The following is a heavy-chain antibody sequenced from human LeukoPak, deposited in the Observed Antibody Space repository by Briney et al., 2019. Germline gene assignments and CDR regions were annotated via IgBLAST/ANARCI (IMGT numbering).Heavy chain of an antibody. CDR2: IYHSGST. CDR1: GGSISSGGYY. CDR3: ARDTTYDFWSGASYYMDV. V-gene: IGHV4-30-2*01. J-gene: IGHJ6*03. D-gene: IGHD3-3*01. Sequence: SQTLSLTCTVSGGSISSGGYYWSCIRQPPGKGLEWIGYIYHSGSTYYNPSLKSRVTISVDRSKNQFSLKLSSVTAADTAVYYCARDTTYDFWSGASYYMDVWGKGTTVTVSS.